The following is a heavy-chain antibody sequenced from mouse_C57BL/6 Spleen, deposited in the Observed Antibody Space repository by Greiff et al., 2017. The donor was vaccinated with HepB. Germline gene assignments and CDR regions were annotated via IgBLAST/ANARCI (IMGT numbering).Heavy chain of an antibody. D-gene: IGHD1-1*01. V-gene: IGHV1-22*01. CDR1: GYTFTDYN. CDR2: INPNNGGT. Sequence: EVQLQQSGPELVKPGASVKMSCKASGYTFTDYNMHWVKQSHGKSLEWIGYINPNNGGTSYNQKFKGKATLTVNKSSSTAYMERRSLPSEASAVYYCARRYYGSSSHWYFDVWGTGTTVTVSS. CDR3: ARRYYGSSSHWYFDV. J-gene: IGHJ1*03.